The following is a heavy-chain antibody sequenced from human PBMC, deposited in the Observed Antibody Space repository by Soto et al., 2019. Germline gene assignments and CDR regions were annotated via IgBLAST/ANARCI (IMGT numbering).Heavy chain of an antibody. CDR3: ARDRSTILGVVTPIDY. CDR1: GFTFSPYG. Sequence: EVQLVESGGGLAHSGGSLRLSCVASGFTFSPYGMNWVRQAPGKGLEWVSYISSSGSIIYYADSVRGRFTVSRDNAKSTLYLEMYGLRDEDTAVYYCARDRSTILGVVTPIDYWGQGTLVTVSS. CDR2: ISSSGSII. D-gene: IGHD3-3*01. V-gene: IGHV3-48*02. J-gene: IGHJ4*02.